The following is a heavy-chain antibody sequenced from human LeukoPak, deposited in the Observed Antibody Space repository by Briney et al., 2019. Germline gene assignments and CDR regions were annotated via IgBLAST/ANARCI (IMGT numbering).Heavy chain of an antibody. CDR3: ARSLPRYYYDSSGDYFDC. D-gene: IGHD3-22*01. V-gene: IGHV4-4*07. J-gene: IGHJ4*02. CDR2: TYSTGRS. Sequence: PSETLPPTRTEPRGSITNYFWSGVRQPGRKGLEWIWRTYSTGRSDYTPSLMSRITMSVDTSKIQFSLMLSSVTAADTAVYYCARSLPRYYYDSSGDYFDCWGQGTLVTVSS. CDR1: RGSITNYF.